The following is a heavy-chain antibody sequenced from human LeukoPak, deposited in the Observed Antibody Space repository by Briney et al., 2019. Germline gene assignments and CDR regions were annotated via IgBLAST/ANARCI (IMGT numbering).Heavy chain of an antibody. CDR1: GFTFYTYA. CDR2: IIGSGGNT. J-gene: IGHJ4*02. CDR3: ARDESGSPDY. Sequence: GGSLRLSCAASGFTFYTYAMTWVRQAPGKGLEWVSTIIGSGGNTFYADSVKGRFTISRDNAKNSLYLQMNSLRAEDTAVYYCARDESGSPDYWGQGTLVTVSS. V-gene: IGHV3-23*01. D-gene: IGHD1-26*01.